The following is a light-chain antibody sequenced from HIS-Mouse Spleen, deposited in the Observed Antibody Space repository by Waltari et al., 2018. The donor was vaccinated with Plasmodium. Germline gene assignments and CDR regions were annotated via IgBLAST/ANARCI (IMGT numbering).Light chain of an antibody. CDR2: GAS. CDR3: QKYKNWPPYT. Sequence: EIVMTQSPATLSVSPGERATLSCRASQSVSSNLAWYQQKPGQAPRLLIYGASTRATGIPARFSGSGSGTEFTLTISSLQSEDFAVYYGQKYKNWPPYTFGQGTKLEIK. V-gene: IGKV3-15*01. CDR1: QSVSSN. J-gene: IGKJ2*01.